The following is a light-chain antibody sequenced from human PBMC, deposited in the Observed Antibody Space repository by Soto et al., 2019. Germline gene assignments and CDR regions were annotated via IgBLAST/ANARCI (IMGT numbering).Light chain of an antibody. CDR3: SSYRSSSTYV. V-gene: IGLV2-14*01. CDR2: EVT. CDR1: SSDVGGYNY. J-gene: IGLJ1*01. Sequence: QSVLTQPAAVSGSPGQSITISCTGTSSDVGGYNYASWYQQHPGKAPKLMIYEVTNRPSGVSNRLSGSKSGNTASLTISGLQAEDEADYYCSSYRSSSTYVFGTGTKVTVL.